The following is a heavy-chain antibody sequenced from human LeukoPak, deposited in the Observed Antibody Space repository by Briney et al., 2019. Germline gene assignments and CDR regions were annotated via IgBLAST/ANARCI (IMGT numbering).Heavy chain of an antibody. CDR3: AREGSG. J-gene: IGHJ4*02. D-gene: IGHD6-19*01. Sequence: SETLSLTCAVYGGSFSGYYWSWIRQPPGKGLEWIGEINHSGSTNYNPSLKSRVTISVDTSKNQFSLKLSSVTAADTAVHYCAREGSGWGQGTLVTVSS. CDR2: INHSGST. CDR1: GGSFSGYY. V-gene: IGHV4-34*01.